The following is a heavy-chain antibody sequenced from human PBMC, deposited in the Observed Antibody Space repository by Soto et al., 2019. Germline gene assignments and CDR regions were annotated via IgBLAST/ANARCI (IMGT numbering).Heavy chain of an antibody. Sequence: QVQLVQSGAEVKKTGASVKVSCKASGYTFTSYGISWVRQAPGQGLEWMGWISAYNGNTNYAQKLQGRVTMTTDTSTSTAYMELRSLRSDDTAVYYCARSKRSFGVVIGWFDPWGQGTLVTVSS. CDR1: GYTFTSYG. D-gene: IGHD3-3*01. J-gene: IGHJ5*02. CDR3: ARSKRSFGVVIGWFDP. V-gene: IGHV1-18*01. CDR2: ISAYNGNT.